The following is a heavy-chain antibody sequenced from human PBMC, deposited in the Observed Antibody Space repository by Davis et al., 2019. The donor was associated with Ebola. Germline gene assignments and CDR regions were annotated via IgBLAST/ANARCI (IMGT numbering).Heavy chain of an antibody. CDR1: GYNFTTYW. D-gene: IGHD1-1*01. CDR2: IYPGDSDT. CDR3: ARQTGTKLERRVIAFDI. V-gene: IGHV5-51*01. J-gene: IGHJ3*02. Sequence: GESLKISCKGSGYNFTTYWIGWVRQMPGKGLEWMGIIYPGDSDTRYSPSFQGQVTISADKSISTAYLQWSSLKASDTAMYYCARQTGTKLERRVIAFDIWGQGTMVTVSS.